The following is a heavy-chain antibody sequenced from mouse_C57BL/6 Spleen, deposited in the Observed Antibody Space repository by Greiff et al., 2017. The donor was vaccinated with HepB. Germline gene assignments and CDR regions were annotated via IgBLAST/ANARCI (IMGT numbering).Heavy chain of an antibody. V-gene: IGHV1-9*01. Sequence: VQLQQSGAELLKPGASVKLSCKATGYTFTGYWIEWVKQRPGHGLEWIGEILPGSGSTNYNAKFKGKATFTADTSSNTAYMQLSSLTTEDSAIYYCVTTVERFYYFDYWGQGTTLTVSS. CDR1: GYTFTGYW. CDR3: VTTVERFYYFDY. CDR2: ILPGSGST. D-gene: IGHD1-1*01. J-gene: IGHJ2*01.